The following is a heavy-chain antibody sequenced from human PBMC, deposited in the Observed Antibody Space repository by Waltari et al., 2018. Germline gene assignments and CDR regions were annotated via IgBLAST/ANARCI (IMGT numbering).Heavy chain of an antibody. CDR1: GFTLSRYR. V-gene: IGHV3-48*04. D-gene: IGHD2-15*01. CDR2: ISGSSSTI. CDR3: ARAYSFRDYFDY. Sequence: EVQLVESGGGLLQPGGSPRLSCAASGFTLSRYRMNWGRQATGKGLEWVSYISGSSSTIYYADSVKGRFTISRDNAKNSLYLQMNSLRAEDTAVYYCARAYSFRDYFDYWGQGTLVTVSS. J-gene: IGHJ4*02.